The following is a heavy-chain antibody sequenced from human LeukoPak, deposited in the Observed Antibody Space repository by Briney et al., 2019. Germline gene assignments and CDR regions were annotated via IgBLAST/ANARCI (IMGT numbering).Heavy chain of an antibody. Sequence: GGSLRLSCAASGFTFSSYSMNWVRQAPGKGLEWVSSISSSSSYIYYADSVKGRFTISRDNAKNSLYLQMNSLRAEDTAVYYCAREEDIVVVAPATNYYYGMDVWGQGTTVTVSS. CDR3: AREEDIVVVAPATNYYYGMDV. J-gene: IGHJ6*02. D-gene: IGHD2-15*01. CDR1: GFTFSSYS. CDR2: ISSSSSYI. V-gene: IGHV3-21*01.